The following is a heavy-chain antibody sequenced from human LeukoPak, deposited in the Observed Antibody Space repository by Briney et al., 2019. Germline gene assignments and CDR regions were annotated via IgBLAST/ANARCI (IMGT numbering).Heavy chain of an antibody. CDR2: IYYTGSA. V-gene: IGHV4-59*08. CDR3: ARGVGNIDY. Sequence: SETLSLTCTVSGGSISSYYWSWIRQPPGKGLEWIGYIYYTGSANYNPSLESRVTISVDTSKNQFSLKLSSVTAADTAVYYCARGVGNIDYWGQGTLVTVSS. CDR1: GGSISSYY. D-gene: IGHD1-26*01. J-gene: IGHJ4*02.